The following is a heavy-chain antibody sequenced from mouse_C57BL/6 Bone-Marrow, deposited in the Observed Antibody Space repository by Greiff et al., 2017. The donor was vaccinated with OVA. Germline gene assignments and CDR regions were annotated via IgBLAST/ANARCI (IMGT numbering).Heavy chain of an antibody. CDR1: GFSLTSYA. Sequence: VQLKESGPGLVAPSQSLSITCTVSGFSLTSYAISWVRQPPGKGLEWLGVIWTGGGTNYNSALKSSLSISKDNSKCQVFLKMNSLQTDDTARYDCARDYDDVYWYFDVWGTGTTVTVSS. V-gene: IGHV2-9-1*01. D-gene: IGHD2-4*01. J-gene: IGHJ1*03. CDR3: ARDYDDVYWYFDV. CDR2: IWTGGGT.